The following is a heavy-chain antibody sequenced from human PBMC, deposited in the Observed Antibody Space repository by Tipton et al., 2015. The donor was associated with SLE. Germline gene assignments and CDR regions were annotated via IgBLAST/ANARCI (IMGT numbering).Heavy chain of an antibody. CDR2: IYYSGST. CDR1: GGSISSHY. V-gene: IGHV4-59*11. J-gene: IGHJ4*02. Sequence: TLSLTCTVSGGSISSHYWSWIRQPPGKGLEWIGYIYYSGSTNYNPSLKSRVTISVDTSKNQFSLKLSSVTAADTAVYYCVRDPAPGPFDYWGQGTLVAVSS. CDR3: VRDPAPGPFDY.